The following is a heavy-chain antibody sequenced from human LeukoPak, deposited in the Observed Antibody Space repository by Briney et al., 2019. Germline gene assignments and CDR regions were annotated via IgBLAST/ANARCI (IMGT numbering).Heavy chain of an antibody. D-gene: IGHD3-9*01. CDR1: GFTFSSYA. Sequence: GGSLRLSCAASGFTFSSYAMSWVRQAPGKGLEWVSAISGSGGSTYYADSVKGRFTISRDNSKNTLYLQMNSLRAEDTAVYYCAKVELRYFDWLSNAQPFDYWGQGTLVTVSS. V-gene: IGHV3-23*01. J-gene: IGHJ4*02. CDR2: ISGSGGST. CDR3: AKVELRYFDWLSNAQPFDY.